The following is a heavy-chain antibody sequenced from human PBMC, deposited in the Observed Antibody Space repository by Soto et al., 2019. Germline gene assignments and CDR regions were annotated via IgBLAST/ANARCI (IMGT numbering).Heavy chain of an antibody. J-gene: IGHJ5*02. Sequence: PGESLKISCKGSGYSFTSYWISWMRQMPGKGLGWMGRIDPSDSYTNFSPSFQGHVTISADKSISTAYVQWSSLKASDTAMYYCARHRKEATGTLGFDPWGQGTLVTVSS. CDR3: ARHRKEATGTLGFDP. CDR1: GYSFTSYW. D-gene: IGHD6-13*01. V-gene: IGHV5-10-1*01. CDR2: IDPSDSYT.